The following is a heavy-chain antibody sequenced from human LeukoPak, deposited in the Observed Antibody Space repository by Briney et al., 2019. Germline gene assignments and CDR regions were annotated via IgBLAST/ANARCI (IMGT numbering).Heavy chain of an antibody. D-gene: IGHD6-13*01. CDR1: GFTFSRYW. CDR3: ARSAGSSSWYEGYYFDY. CDR2: IKQDGSEK. J-gene: IGHJ4*02. V-gene: IGHV3-7*01. Sequence: GGSLRLSCAASGFTFSRYWMSWVRQAPGKGLEWVVNIKQDGSEKYYVDSVKGRFTISRDNAKNSLYLQMNSLRAEDTAVYYCARSAGSSSWYEGYYFDYWGQGTLVTVSS.